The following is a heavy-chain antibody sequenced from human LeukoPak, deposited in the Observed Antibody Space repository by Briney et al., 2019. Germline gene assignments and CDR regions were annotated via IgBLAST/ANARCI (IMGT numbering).Heavy chain of an antibody. Sequence: PGGSLRLSCAASGFTFDDYAMHWVRQAPGKGLEWVSLISGDGGSTYYADSVKGRFTISRDNSKNSLYPQMNSLRTEDTALYYCAKSGVPAAIVVYYGMDVWGQGTTVTVSS. CDR3: AKSGVPAAIVVYYGMDV. CDR2: ISGDGGST. J-gene: IGHJ6*02. CDR1: GFTFDDYA. V-gene: IGHV3-43*02. D-gene: IGHD2-2*01.